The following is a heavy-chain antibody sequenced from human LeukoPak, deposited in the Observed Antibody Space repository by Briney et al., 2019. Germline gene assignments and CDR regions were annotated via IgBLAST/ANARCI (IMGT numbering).Heavy chain of an antibody. CDR1: GYTLTELS. CDR2: FDPEDGET. J-gene: IGHJ4*02. D-gene: IGHD3-22*01. Sequence: ASVKVSCTVSGYTLTELSMHWVRQAPGKGLEWMGGFDPEDGETIYAQKFQGRVTMTEDTSTDTAYMELSSLRSDDTAVYYCARDLGPIYDSSGYRPYHFDYWGQGTLVTVSS. CDR3: ARDLGPIYDSSGYRPYHFDY. V-gene: IGHV1-24*01.